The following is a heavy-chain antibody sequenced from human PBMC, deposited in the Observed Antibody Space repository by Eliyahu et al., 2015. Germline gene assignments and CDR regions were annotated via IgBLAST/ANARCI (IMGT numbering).Heavy chain of an antibody. J-gene: IGHJ4*02. CDR1: GFXFSDYY. CDR3: ARGPVAGAYYFDY. CDR2: ISSSSSYT. V-gene: IGHV3-11*06. Sequence: QVQLVESGGGLVKPGGSLRLSCAASGFXFSDYYMXWIRQAPGKGREGVSYISSSSSYTNYADSVKGRFTISRDNAKNSLYLQMNSLRAEDTAVYYCARGPVAGAYYFDYWGQGTLVTVSS. D-gene: IGHD6-19*01.